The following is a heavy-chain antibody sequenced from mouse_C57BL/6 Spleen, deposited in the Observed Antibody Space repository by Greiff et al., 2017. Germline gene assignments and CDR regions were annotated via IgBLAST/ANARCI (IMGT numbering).Heavy chain of an antibody. J-gene: IGHJ4*01. CDR3: ARELGQAMDY. D-gene: IGHD4-1*01. V-gene: IGHV1-80*01. Sequence: QVQLKQSGAELVKPGASVKISCKASGYAFSSYWMNWVTLRPGKGLEGIGQIYPGDGDTNSNGKFKGKATLPSDKSSSTAYMQLSSLTSEDSAVYFCARELGQAMDYWGQGTSVTVSS. CDR1: GYAFSSYW. CDR2: IYPGDGDT.